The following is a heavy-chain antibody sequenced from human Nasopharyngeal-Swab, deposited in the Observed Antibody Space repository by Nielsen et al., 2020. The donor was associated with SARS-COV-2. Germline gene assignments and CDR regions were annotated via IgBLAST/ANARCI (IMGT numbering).Heavy chain of an antibody. J-gene: IGHJ6*03. CDR3: ARGLRGVTTYYYYYYMDV. V-gene: IGHV4-61*02. Sequence: SETLSLTCTVSGCSISSGSYYWSWIRQPAGKGLEWIGRIYTSGSTNYNPSLKSRVTISVDTSKNQFSLKLSSVTAADTAVYYCARGLRGVTTYYYYYYMDVWGKGTTVTVSS. D-gene: IGHD4-17*01. CDR1: GCSISSGSYY. CDR2: IYTSGST.